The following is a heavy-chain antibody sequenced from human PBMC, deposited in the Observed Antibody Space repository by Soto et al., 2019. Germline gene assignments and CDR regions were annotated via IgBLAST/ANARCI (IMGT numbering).Heavy chain of an antibody. V-gene: IGHV3-9*01. D-gene: IGHD2-15*01. Sequence: EVQLVESGGGLVQPGRSLRVSCAASGFTFDDYAMHWVRQAPGKGLEWVSGISWNGNSIGSADSVRGRFTISRDNAKNSLYLQMNSLRVEDTALYYCARGPLRIYYYYMDVWGNGTTVTVSS. CDR3: ARGPLRIYYYYMDV. CDR1: GFTFDDYA. J-gene: IGHJ6*03. CDR2: ISWNGNSI.